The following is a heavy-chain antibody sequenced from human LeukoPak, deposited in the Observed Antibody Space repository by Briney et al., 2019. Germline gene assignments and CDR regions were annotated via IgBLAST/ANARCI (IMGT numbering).Heavy chain of an antibody. V-gene: IGHV4-31*03. CDR2: IYYSGST. D-gene: IGHD3-22*01. J-gene: IGHJ4*02. Sequence: SETLSLTCTVSGGSISSGGYSWSWIRQHPGKGLEWIGYIYYSGSTYYNPSLKSRVTISVDTSKNQFSLKLSSVTAADTAVYYCARGGYYDSSGYSDFDYWGQGTLVTVSS. CDR3: ARGGYYDSSGYSDFDY. CDR1: GGSISSGGYS.